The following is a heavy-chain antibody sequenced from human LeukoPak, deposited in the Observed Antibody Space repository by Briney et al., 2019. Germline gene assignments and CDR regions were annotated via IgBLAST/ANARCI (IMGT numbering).Heavy chain of an antibody. Sequence: PGGSLRLSCAASGFTFSSYSMNWVRQAPGKGLEWVSSISSSSSYIYYADSVKGRFTISRDNAKNSLYLQMNSLRAEDTAVYYCARDGTGSGSYDYWGQGTLVTVSS. CDR3: ARDGTGSGSYDY. CDR1: GFTFSSYS. V-gene: IGHV3-21*01. D-gene: IGHD1-26*01. J-gene: IGHJ4*02. CDR2: ISSSSSYI.